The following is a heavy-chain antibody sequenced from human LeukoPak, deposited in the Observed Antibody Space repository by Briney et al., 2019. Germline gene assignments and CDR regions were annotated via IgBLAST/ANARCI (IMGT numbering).Heavy chain of an antibody. CDR1: GYTFTGYY. Sequence: ASVKVSCKASGYTFTGYYMHWVRQAPGQGLEWMGWINPNSGGTNYAQKFQGRVTMTRDTSISTAYMELSRLRSDDTAVYYCARVPPSRAVTLFDYWGQGTLVTVSS. CDR2: INPNSGGT. J-gene: IGHJ4*02. D-gene: IGHD4-23*01. V-gene: IGHV1-2*02. CDR3: ARVPPSRAVTLFDY.